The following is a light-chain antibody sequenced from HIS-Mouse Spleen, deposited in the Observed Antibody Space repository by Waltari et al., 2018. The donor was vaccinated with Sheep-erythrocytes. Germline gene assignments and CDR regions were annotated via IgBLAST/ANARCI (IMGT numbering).Light chain of an antibody. CDR1: SGSIASNY. CDR2: EDN. Sequence: NFMLTQPHSVSESPGKTVTISCTRSSGSIASNYVQWYQQRPGSAPTTVIYEDNQRPPGVPHRFSGSIDSSSNSASLTISGLKTEDEADYYCQSYDSSNHGVFGGGTKLTVL. CDR3: QSYDSSNHGV. J-gene: IGLJ3*02. V-gene: IGLV6-57*04.